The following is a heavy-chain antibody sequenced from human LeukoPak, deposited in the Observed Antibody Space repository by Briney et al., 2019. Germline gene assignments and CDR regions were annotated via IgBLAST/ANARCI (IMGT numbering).Heavy chain of an antibody. CDR3: ASSLAPRLTDYYAHSS. CDR1: GFSFSSYA. D-gene: IGHD3-9*01. CDR2: ISSSGGST. Sequence: GSLTLSCAASGFSFSSYAMTWVRQPPGKGLEWVSAISSSGGSTYYAASVKGRVTISIDTSKNTLYLQMNSLRREDTAVYYCASSLAPRLTDYYAHSSSGEGALVAVSS. V-gene: IGHV3-23*01. J-gene: IGHJ5*02.